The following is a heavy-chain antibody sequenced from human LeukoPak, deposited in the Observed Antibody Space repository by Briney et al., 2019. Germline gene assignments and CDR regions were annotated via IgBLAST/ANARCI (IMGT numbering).Heavy chain of an antibody. J-gene: IGHJ4*02. Sequence: SETLSLTCGVYGGSFSGYYWSWIRQPPGKGLEWIGGIFHTGSTNYNPSLKSRVTMSLGTSKNQFSLQLSSVTAADTAVYYCARTQWLRPIDYWGQGTLVTVSS. V-gene: IGHV4-34*12. CDR3: ARTQWLRPIDY. CDR1: GGSFSGYY. D-gene: IGHD6-19*01. CDR2: IFHTGST.